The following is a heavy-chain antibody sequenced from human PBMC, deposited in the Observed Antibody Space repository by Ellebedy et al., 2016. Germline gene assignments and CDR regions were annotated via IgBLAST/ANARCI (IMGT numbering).Heavy chain of an antibody. Sequence: GESLKISXKGSGYSFNTYWIGWVRQMPGKGLEWMGIIYPGDSDTRYNPSFRSLVTMSADKALNTAYLQWRSLKASDSAMYFCVRQAVREWGGNAGDYWGQGTLVTVSS. CDR1: GYSFNTYW. V-gene: IGHV5-51*01. J-gene: IGHJ4*02. CDR2: IYPGDSDT. CDR3: VRQAVREWGGNAGDY. D-gene: IGHD4-23*01.